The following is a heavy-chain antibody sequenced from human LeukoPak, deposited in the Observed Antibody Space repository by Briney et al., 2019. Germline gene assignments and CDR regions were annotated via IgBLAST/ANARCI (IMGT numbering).Heavy chain of an antibody. Sequence: GGSLRLSCAASGFTFSSYSTNWVRQAPGKGLEWVSSISSSSSYIYYADSVKGRFTISRDNAKNSLYLQMNSLRAEDTAVYYCARARAVGIVGATTVYFDYWGQGTLVTVSS. CDR2: ISSSSSYI. J-gene: IGHJ4*02. D-gene: IGHD1-26*01. CDR1: GFTFSSYS. V-gene: IGHV3-21*01. CDR3: ARARAVGIVGATTVYFDY.